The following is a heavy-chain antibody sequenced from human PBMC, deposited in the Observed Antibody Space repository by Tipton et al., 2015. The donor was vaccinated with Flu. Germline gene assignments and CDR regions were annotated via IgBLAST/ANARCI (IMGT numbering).Heavy chain of an antibody. V-gene: IGHV4-61*09. CDR3: ARDWGGYYLYYFDY. D-gene: IGHD5-12*01. J-gene: IGHJ4*02. CDR2: IYTSGST. Sequence: TLSLTCTVSGGSITRGSYYYNWIRQPAGKGLEWIGHIYTSGSTNYSPSLKSRVTISVDTSKNQFSLKLNSVTAADTAVYYCARDWGGYYLYYFDYWGQGILVTVSS. CDR1: GGSITRGSYY.